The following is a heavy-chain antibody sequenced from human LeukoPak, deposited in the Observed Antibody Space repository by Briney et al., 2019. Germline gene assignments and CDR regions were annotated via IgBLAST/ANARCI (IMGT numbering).Heavy chain of an antibody. Sequence: SETLSLTCTVSGYSITSGYNWAWIRQPPGKVLEWIGSIYHSGSAYYNPSLKSRVTISVDTSKNQFSLKLGSVTAADTAVYYCVRYCSSTTCYTRAVDYWGQGTLVTVSS. V-gene: IGHV4-38-2*02. D-gene: IGHD2-2*02. CDR1: GYSITSGYN. J-gene: IGHJ4*02. CDR3: VRYCSSTTCYTRAVDY. CDR2: IYHSGSA.